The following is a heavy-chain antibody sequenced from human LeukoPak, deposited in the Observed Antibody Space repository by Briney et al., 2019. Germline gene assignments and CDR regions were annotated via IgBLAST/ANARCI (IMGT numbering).Heavy chain of an antibody. CDR1: GFTFSSYG. Sequence: PGRSLRLSCAASGFTFSSYGMHWVRQAPGKGLEWVAVISYDGSNKYYADSVKGRFTISRDNSKNTLYLQMNSLRAEDTAVYYCARDPGYYDSSGIGGAFDIWGQGTMVTVSS. D-gene: IGHD3-22*01. J-gene: IGHJ3*02. CDR2: ISYDGSNK. V-gene: IGHV3-30*03. CDR3: ARDPGYYDSSGIGGAFDI.